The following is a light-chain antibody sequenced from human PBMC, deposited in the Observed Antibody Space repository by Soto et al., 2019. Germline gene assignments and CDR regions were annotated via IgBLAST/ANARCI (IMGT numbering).Light chain of an antibody. CDR3: AAWDASLSACV. Sequence: QSLLTHPPSSSGTAGQVVTISCSGGDSNIGSNSVYWYQHLPRMAPKLLIYYNNQRPSGVPDRFSGSRSGTSASLAIVGLRSEDEAVYYCAAWDASLSACVFGNGPKVTVL. CDR2: YNN. J-gene: IGLJ1*01. V-gene: IGLV1-47*02. CDR1: DSNIGSNS.